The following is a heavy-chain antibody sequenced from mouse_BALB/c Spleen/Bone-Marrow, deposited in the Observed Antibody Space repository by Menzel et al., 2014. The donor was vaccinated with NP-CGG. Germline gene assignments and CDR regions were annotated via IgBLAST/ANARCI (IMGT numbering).Heavy chain of an antibody. V-gene: IGHV2-9*02. CDR3: AKKGHGSRGGYFDV. CDR2: IWAGGST. J-gene: IGHJ1*01. D-gene: IGHD1-1*01. Sequence: VQLQQSGPGLVSPSQSLSITCTVSGFSLTSYGLHWVRQPPGKGLEWLGLIWAGGSTNYNSALMSRLSISKDNSKSQVFLKKNRPQNDDPASLLRAKKGHGSRGGYFDVWGAGTTVTVSS. CDR1: GFSLTSYG.